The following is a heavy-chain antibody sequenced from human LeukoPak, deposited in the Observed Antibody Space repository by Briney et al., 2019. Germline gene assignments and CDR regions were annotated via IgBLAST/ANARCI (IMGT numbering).Heavy chain of an antibody. CDR3: AREGTVTTDNGMDV. CDR2: MNPNSGNT. Sequence: GASVKVSCKASGYTFTSYDINWVRQATGQGLEWMGWMNPNSGNTGYARKFQGRVTMTRNTSISTAYMELSSLRSEDTAVYYCAREGTVTTDNGMDVWGQGTTVTVSS. J-gene: IGHJ6*02. CDR1: GYTFTSYD. D-gene: IGHD4-4*01. V-gene: IGHV1-8*01.